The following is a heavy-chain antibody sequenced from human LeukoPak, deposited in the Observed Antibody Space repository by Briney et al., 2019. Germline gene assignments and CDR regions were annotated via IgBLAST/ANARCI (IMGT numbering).Heavy chain of an antibody. J-gene: IGHJ5*02. D-gene: IGHD3-10*01. CDR2: IDPSDSYT. V-gene: IGHV5-10-1*01. CDR3: ARRGDYSGWFDP. CDR1: GYSFTTYW. Sequence: GESLKISCKGSGYSFTTYWISWVRQMPGKGLEWMGRIDPSDSYTNYSPSFQGHVTMSADRSISTAYLQWSSLKASDTAMYYCARRGDYSGWFDPWGQGTLVTVSS.